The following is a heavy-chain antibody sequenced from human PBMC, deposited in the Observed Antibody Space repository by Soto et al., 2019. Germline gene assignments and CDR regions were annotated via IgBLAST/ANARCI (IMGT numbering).Heavy chain of an antibody. CDR1: GGSFSGYY. CDR3: ARDTDSSGIDY. V-gene: IGHV4-34*01. Sequence: PSETLSLTCAVYGGSFSGYYWSWIRQPPGKGLEWIGEINHSGSTNYNPSLKSRVTISVDTSKNQFSLKLSSVTAADTAVYYCARDTDSSGIDYWGQGTLVTVSS. CDR2: INHSGST. J-gene: IGHJ4*02. D-gene: IGHD3-22*01.